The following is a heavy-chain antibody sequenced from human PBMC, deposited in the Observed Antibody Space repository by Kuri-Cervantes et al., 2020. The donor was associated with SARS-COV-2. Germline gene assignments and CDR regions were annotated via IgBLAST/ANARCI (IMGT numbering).Heavy chain of an antibody. J-gene: IGHJ6*02. V-gene: IGHV5-51*01. Sequence: KVSCKGSGYSFTSYWIGWVRQMPGKGLEWMGIIYPGDSDTRYSPAFQGQVTISADKSISTAYLQWSGLKASDTAMYYFARRDGSSTPYSYYYGMDVWGQGTTVTASS. CDR2: IYPGDSDT. CDR1: GYSFTSYW. D-gene: IGHD6-13*01. CDR3: ARRDGSSTPYSYYYGMDV.